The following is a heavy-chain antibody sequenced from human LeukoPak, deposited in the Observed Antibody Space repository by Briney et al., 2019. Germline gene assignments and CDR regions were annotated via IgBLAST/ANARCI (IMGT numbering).Heavy chain of an antibody. Sequence: PSQTLSLTCTVSGGSISSYYRSWTRQPPGKGREWIGYIYYSGANNYNPTHKSRVTRSVDTSKNQFSLKLSSVTAADTAVYYGARDGWFGELSNWFDPWGQGTLVTVSS. V-gene: IGHV4-59*01. CDR2: IYYSGAN. J-gene: IGHJ5*02. CDR1: GGSISSYY. D-gene: IGHD3-10*01. CDR3: ARDGWFGELSNWFDP.